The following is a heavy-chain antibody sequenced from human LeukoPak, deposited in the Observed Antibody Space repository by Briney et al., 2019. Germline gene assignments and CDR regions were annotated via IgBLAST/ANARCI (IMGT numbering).Heavy chain of an antibody. V-gene: IGHV4-59*01. J-gene: IGHJ4*02. D-gene: IGHD3-10*01. Sequence: SETLSLTCTVSGGSISSYYWSWIRQPPGKGLEWIGYIYYSGSTNYNPSLKSRVTISVDTSKNQFSLKLSSVTAADTAVYYCARGPSGFGELWVWGQGTLVTVSS. CDR3: ARGPSGFGELWV. CDR1: GGSISSYY. CDR2: IYYSGST.